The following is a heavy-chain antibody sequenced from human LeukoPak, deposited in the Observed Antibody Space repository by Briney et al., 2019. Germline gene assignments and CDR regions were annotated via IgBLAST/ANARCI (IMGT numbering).Heavy chain of an antibody. CDR2: FDPKEGER. CDR1: GDTLTELS. V-gene: IGHV1-24*01. D-gene: IGHD3-10*01. Sequence: ASVKVSCKVSGDTLTELSMHWVRQAPGKGLEWMGGFDPKEGERVYAQNFQGRFTMTEDTSSGTAYMELNSLRSEGTAVYYCTTREIVVEPAQTSMVRGVLWRSDFWGHGTLVTVSS. CDR3: TTREIVVEPAQTSMVRGVLWRSDF. J-gene: IGHJ4*01.